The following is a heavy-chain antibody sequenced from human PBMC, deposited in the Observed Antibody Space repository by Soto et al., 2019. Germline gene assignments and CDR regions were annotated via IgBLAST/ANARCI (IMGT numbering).Heavy chain of an antibody. CDR3: AKDRRAGGNYGFYSDF. CDR1: GFTFSSYG. Sequence: GGSLRLSCAASGFTFSSYGMTWVRQAPGKGLEWVSFSSATGAGTYYADSVKGRFTIPRDNSKNTLYLQMTSLRADDTAVYYCAKDRRAGGNYGFYSDFWGQGALVTVSS. D-gene: IGHD1-7*01. V-gene: IGHV3-23*01. CDR2: SSATGAGT. J-gene: IGHJ4*02.